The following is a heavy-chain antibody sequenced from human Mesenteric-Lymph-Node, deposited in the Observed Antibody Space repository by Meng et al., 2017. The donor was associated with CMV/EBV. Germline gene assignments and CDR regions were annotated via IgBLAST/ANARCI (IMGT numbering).Heavy chain of an antibody. CDR2: ITPASMGT. Sequence: TFAGHFIHWLRQALGHGLEWMGRITPASMGTNYAQKFQGRVTMTRDTSISTAYMELSRLRSDDTAVYYCARVECNSTSCYADWYFDLWGRGTLVTVSS. CDR1: TFAGHF. V-gene: IGHV1-2*06. J-gene: IGHJ2*01. D-gene: IGHD2-2*01. CDR3: ARVECNSTSCYADWYFDL.